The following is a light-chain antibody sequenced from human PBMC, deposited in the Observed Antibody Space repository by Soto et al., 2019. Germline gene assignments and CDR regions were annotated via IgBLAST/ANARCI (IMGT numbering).Light chain of an antibody. CDR1: SSDVGSYNL. Sequence: QSVLTQPASVSGSPGQSITISCTGTSSDVGSYNLVSWYQQHPDKAPKLMIHEVTKRPPGVSNRFSGSKSGSTASLTISGLQAEDEGDYYCCSYAGTTTFWVFGGGTKLTVL. V-gene: IGLV2-23*02. CDR2: EVT. J-gene: IGLJ3*02. CDR3: CSYAGTTTFWV.